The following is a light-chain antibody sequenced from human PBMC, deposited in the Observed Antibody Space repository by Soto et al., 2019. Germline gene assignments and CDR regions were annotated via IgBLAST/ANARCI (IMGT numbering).Light chain of an antibody. V-gene: IGKV1-5*01. Sequence: DIQMTQSPSTLSAFVGDRVTITCRASQTIRNYLAWYQQKPGKAPKLLIYDASSLESGVPSRFSGSGSGTEFTLTISSLQPDDFATYYCQQYNSYSPWTFGQGTKVDIK. J-gene: IGKJ1*01. CDR3: QQYNSYSPWT. CDR2: DAS. CDR1: QTIRNY.